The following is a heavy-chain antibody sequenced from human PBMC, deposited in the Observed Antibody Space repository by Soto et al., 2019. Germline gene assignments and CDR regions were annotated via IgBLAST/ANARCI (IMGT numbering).Heavy chain of an antibody. CDR3: AREAVVVVAATGNYYYCYGMDV. Sequence: QVQLVQSGAEVKKPGSSVKVSCKASGGTFSSYAISWVRQAPGQGLAWMGGIIPIFGTANYAQKFQGRVTITADESTSTDYRERSSLRSEDTAVYYRAREAVVVVAATGNYYYCYGMDVWGQGTTVTVSS. J-gene: IGHJ6*02. V-gene: IGHV1-69*01. CDR1: GGTFSSYA. D-gene: IGHD2-15*01. CDR2: IIPIFGTA.